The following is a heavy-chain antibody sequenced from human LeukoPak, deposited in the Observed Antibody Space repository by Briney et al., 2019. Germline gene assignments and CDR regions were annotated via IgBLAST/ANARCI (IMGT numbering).Heavy chain of an antibody. J-gene: IGHJ5*02. Sequence: SGPTLVNPTQTLTLTCTFSGFSLSTSGVGVGWIRQPPGKALEWLALIYWNDDKRYSPSLKSRLTITKDTSKNQVVLTMTNMDPVDTATYYCAHSTTFGVVNAVRFDPWGQGTLVTVSS. D-gene: IGHD3-3*01. CDR3: AHSTTFGVVNAVRFDP. V-gene: IGHV2-5*01. CDR2: IYWNDDK. CDR1: GFSLSTSGVG.